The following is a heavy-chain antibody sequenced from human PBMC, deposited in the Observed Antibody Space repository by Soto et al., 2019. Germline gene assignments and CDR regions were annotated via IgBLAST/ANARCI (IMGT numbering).Heavy chain of an antibody. CDR3: ARIPREYSHGEMRYYMDV. Sequence: SETLSLTCTVSGGSISSYYWSWIRQPPGKGLEWIGYIYYSGSTNYNPSLKSRVTISVDTSKNQFSLKLSSVTAADTAVYYCARIPREYSHGEMRYYMDVWGKGTTVNVSS. CDR1: GGSISSYY. V-gene: IGHV4-59*08. CDR2: IYYSGST. D-gene: IGHD5-18*01. J-gene: IGHJ6*03.